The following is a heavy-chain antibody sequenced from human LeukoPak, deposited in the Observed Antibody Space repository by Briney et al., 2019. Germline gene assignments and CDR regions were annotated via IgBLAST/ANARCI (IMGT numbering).Heavy chain of an antibody. Sequence: PGGSLRLSCVVSGFTFSSYWMSWVRQAPGKGLEWVANIKQDGSEKYYVDSVKGRFTMSRDNAKNSLYLQMNSLRAEDTAVYCCARVQWELRGVGSYFEYWGHGALVTVSS. CDR1: GFTFSSYW. D-gene: IGHD1-26*01. V-gene: IGHV3-7*01. CDR3: ARVQWELRGVGSYFEY. CDR2: IKQDGSEK. J-gene: IGHJ4*01.